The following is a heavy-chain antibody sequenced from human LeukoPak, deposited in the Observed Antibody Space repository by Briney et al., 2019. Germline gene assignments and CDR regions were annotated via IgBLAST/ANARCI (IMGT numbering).Heavy chain of an antibody. Sequence: SQTLSLTCTVSGGSISNGDYYWSWIRQPPGKGLEWIGYIYYSGSAYYNPSLQSRVAISVDTSKNQFSLNLTSVTAADTAVYYCARKRSNSWQGHFDYWGQGTLSPSPQ. CDR3: ARKRSNSWQGHFDY. CDR2: IYYSGSA. CDR1: GGSISNGDYY. D-gene: IGHD6-13*01. V-gene: IGHV4-30-4*01. J-gene: IGHJ4*02.